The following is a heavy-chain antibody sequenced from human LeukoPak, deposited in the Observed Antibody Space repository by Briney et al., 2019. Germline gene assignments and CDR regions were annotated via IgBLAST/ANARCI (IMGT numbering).Heavy chain of an antibody. J-gene: IGHJ4*02. Sequence: GGSLRLSCAASGFTFSNYAMSWVRQAPGKGLEWASTISGSGDSTHYADSVKGRFSISRDNSKNTLYLQMSSLRAEGTAVYYCAKDPYYDFWSVFDYWGQGTLVTVTS. CDR1: GFTFSNYA. D-gene: IGHD3-3*01. CDR3: AKDPYYDFWSVFDY. V-gene: IGHV3-23*01. CDR2: ISGSGDST.